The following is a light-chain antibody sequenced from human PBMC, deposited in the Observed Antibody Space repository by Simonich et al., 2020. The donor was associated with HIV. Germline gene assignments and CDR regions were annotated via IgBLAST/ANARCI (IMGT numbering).Light chain of an antibody. CDR1: QSISSW. CDR2: GAS. V-gene: IGKV3-15*01. CDR3: QQYYSTPPYT. Sequence: MTQSPSTLSASVGDRVTITCRASQSISSWLAWYQQKPGQAPRLLIDGASTRATDIPARFSGSGSGTEFTLTISSMQSEDFAVYYCQQYYSTPPYTFGQGTKLEIK. J-gene: IGKJ2*01.